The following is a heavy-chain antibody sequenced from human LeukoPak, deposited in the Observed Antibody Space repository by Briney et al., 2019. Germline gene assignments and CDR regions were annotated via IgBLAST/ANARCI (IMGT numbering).Heavy chain of an antibody. Sequence: GGSLRLSCAASGFTFADYAMHWVRQAPGKGLEWVSGISWNSGNMGYADSVKGRFTISRDNAKNSLYLQMNSLRAEDTALYYCAKAAQYCTSSSCRSWFDPWGQGTLVTVSS. CDR3: AKAAQYCTSSSCRSWFDP. CDR2: ISWNSGNM. CDR1: GFTFADYA. J-gene: IGHJ5*02. V-gene: IGHV3-9*01. D-gene: IGHD2-2*01.